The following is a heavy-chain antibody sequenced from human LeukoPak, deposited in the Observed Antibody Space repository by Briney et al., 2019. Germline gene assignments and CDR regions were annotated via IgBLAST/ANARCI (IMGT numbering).Heavy chain of an antibody. Sequence: PSETLSLTCTVSGGSISSSGYYWGWIRQPPGKGLEWIGSIYYSGSTYYNPSLKSRGTISVDTSKNQFSLKLSSVTAADTAVYYCARSTLGSSGRYYYYYMDVWGKGTTVTVSS. CDR1: GGSISSSGYY. CDR2: IYYSGST. J-gene: IGHJ6*03. V-gene: IGHV4-39*07. D-gene: IGHD1-26*01. CDR3: ARSTLGSSGRYYYYYMDV.